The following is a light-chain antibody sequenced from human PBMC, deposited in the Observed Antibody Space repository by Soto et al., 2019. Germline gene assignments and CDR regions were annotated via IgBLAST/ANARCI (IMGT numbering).Light chain of an antibody. Sequence: DIPMTQSPSTLSASVGDRVIITCRASQSISSWLAWYQQKSGKAPKLLIYKASSLESGVPSRFSGSGSGTEFTLTISSLQPDDFATYYCQHYNSYSEAFGQGTKVDIK. CDR2: KAS. CDR1: QSISSW. J-gene: IGKJ1*01. CDR3: QHYNSYSEA. V-gene: IGKV1-5*03.